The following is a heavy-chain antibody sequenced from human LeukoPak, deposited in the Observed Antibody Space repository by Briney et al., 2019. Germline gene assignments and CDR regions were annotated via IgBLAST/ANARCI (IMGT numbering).Heavy chain of an antibody. Sequence: ASVKVSCKVSGYTLTELSMHWVRQAPGKGLEWMGGFDPEDGETIYAQKFQGRVTMTEDTSTDTPYMELSSLRSEDTAVYYCARAYCSSTSCYMAFDYWGQGTLVTVSS. CDR2: FDPEDGET. CDR3: ARAYCSSTSCYMAFDY. J-gene: IGHJ4*02. V-gene: IGHV1-24*01. D-gene: IGHD2-2*02. CDR1: GYTLTELS.